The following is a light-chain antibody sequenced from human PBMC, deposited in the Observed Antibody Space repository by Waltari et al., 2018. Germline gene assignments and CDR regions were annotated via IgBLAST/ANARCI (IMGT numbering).Light chain of an antibody. CDR1: QSVSSSY. Sequence: EIVLTQSPGTLSLSPGERATLSCRASQSVSSSYLTWYQQKPGQAPRLLIYGASSRATGIPERFSGSGSGTDFTLTISRLEPEDFAVYYCQQYDRSPFTFGPGTKVDIK. J-gene: IGKJ3*01. CDR2: GAS. CDR3: QQYDRSPFT. V-gene: IGKV3-20*01.